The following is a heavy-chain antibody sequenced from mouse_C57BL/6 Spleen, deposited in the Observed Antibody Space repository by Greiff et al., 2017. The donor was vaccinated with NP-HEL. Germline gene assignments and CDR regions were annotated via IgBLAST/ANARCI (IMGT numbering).Heavy chain of an antibody. CDR1: GFTFSSYG. D-gene: IGHD2-1*01. V-gene: IGHV5-6*01. CDR2: ISSGGSYT. Sequence: EVQLVESGGDLVKPGGSLKLSCAASGFTFSSYGMSWVRQTPDKRLEWVATISSGGSYTYYPDSVKGRFTISRDNAKNTLYLQMSSLKSEDTAMYYCARRDGNYFDYWGQGTTLTVSS. J-gene: IGHJ2*01. CDR3: ARRDGNYFDY.